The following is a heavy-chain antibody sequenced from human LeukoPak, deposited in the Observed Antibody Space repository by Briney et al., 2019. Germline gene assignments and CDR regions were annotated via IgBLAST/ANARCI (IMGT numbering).Heavy chain of an antibody. CDR2: ISSSSSYI. D-gene: IGHD1-26*01. CDR3: ARVDSADAFDI. Sequence: GESLRLSCAASGFTFSSYSMNWVRQAPGKGLEWVSFISSSSSYIYYADSVKGRFTISRDNARNSLYLQMNSLRAEDTAVYYCARVDSADAFDIWGQGTMVTVSS. J-gene: IGHJ3*02. CDR1: GFTFSSYS. V-gene: IGHV3-21*01.